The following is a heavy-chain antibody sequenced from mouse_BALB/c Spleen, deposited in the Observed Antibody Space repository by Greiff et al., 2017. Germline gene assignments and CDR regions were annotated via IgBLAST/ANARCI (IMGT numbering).Heavy chain of an antibody. CDR3: AVAYGNYDAMDY. V-gene: IGHV1-63*02. J-gene: IGHJ4*01. Sequence: VKLQESGAELVRPGTSVKISCKASGYTFTNYWLGWVKQRPGHGLEWIGDIYPGGGYTNYNEKFKGKATLTADTSSSTAYMQLSSLTSEDSAVYFCAVAYGNYDAMDYWGQGTSVTVSS. D-gene: IGHD2-1*01. CDR1: GYTFTNYW. CDR2: IYPGGGYT.